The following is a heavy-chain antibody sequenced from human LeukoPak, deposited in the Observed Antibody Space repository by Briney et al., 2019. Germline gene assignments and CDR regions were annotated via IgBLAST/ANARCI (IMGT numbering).Heavy chain of an antibody. J-gene: IGHJ4*02. D-gene: IGHD3-10*01. CDR2: IYSGGRT. V-gene: IGHV3-66*02. CDR1: GFSVSRNY. CDR3: TRDVIRGTNLDY. Sequence: PGGSLRLSCAASGFSVSRNYMTWVRQAPGKGLEWVSVIYSGGRTDYADSVKGRFTISRDSSKNTLYLQMNSLRAEDTAVYYCTRDVIRGTNLDYWGQGTLVTVSS.